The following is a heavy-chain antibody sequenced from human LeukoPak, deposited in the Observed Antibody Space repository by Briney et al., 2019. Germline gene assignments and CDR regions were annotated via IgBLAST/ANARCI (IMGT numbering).Heavy chain of an antibody. CDR3: AREVGVHLDAFDI. CDR1: GDSVSSNSAA. Sequence: SQTLSLTCAISGDSVSSNSAAWTWIRQSPSRGLEWLGRTYYRSKWYNDYAVSVKSRITINPDTSKNQFSLQLNSVTPEDTAVYYCAREVGVHLDAFDIWGQGTMVTVSS. J-gene: IGHJ3*02. CDR2: TYYRSKWYN. D-gene: IGHD3-22*01. V-gene: IGHV6-1*01.